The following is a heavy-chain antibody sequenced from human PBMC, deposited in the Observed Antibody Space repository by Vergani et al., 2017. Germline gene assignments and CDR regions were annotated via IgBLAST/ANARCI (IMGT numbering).Heavy chain of an antibody. V-gene: IGHV4-39*01. CDR1: GDSVISTDYH. CDR2: MDYSGST. J-gene: IGHJ4*02. CDR3: ASKRGACRAAYCHSYDF. Sequence: QVQLQESGPGLVKPSETLSLTCTVSGDSVISTDYHWGWIRQPPGKGLEWIGSMDYSGSTSYSPSLESRISISLGTPKNQFSLRLTSVTAADTAVYYCASKRGACRAAYCHSYDFWGPGTLVGVSS. D-gene: IGHD2-15*01.